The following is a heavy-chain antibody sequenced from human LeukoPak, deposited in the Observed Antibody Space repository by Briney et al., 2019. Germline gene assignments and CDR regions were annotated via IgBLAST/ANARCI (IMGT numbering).Heavy chain of an antibody. CDR3: ASAPITMIVVSSDAFDI. V-gene: IGHV3-33*08. D-gene: IGHD3-22*01. CDR2: IWYDGSNK. J-gene: IGHJ3*02. Sequence: PGGSLRLSCAASGFTFSSYGMHWVRQAPGKGLEWVAVIWYDGSNKYYADSVKGRFTISRDNSKNTLYLQMNSLRAEDTAVYYCASAPITMIVVSSDAFDIWGQGTMVTVSS. CDR1: GFTFSSYG.